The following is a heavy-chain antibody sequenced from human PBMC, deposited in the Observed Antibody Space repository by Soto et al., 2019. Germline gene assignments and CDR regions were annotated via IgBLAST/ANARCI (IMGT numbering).Heavy chain of an antibody. D-gene: IGHD4-17*01. CDR3: ARAVTTESYYYDGIDV. Sequence: GGSLRLSCAASGFTFSSYGMHWVRQAPGKGLEWVAVIWYDGSNKYYADSVKGRFTISRDNSKNTLYLQMNSLRAEDTAVYYCARAVTTESYYYDGIDVWGQGTTVTVSS. V-gene: IGHV3-33*01. CDR1: GFTFSSYG. CDR2: IWYDGSNK. J-gene: IGHJ6*02.